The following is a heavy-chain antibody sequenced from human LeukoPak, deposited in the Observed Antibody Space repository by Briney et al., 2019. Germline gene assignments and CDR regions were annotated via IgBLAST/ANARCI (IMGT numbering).Heavy chain of an antibody. Sequence: GRSLRLSCAASGFAFSSYAMHWVRQAPGKGLEWVAVISYDGSNKYYADSVKGRFTISRDNSKNTLYLQMNSLRAEDTAVYYCARKTFTMVRGVAFDIWGQGTMVTVSS. CDR2: ISYDGSNK. CDR1: GFAFSSYA. D-gene: IGHD3-10*01. CDR3: ARKTFTMVRGVAFDI. J-gene: IGHJ3*02. V-gene: IGHV3-30*04.